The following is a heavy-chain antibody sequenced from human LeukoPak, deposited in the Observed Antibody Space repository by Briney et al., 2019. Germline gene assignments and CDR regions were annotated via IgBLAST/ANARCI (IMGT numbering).Heavy chain of an antibody. CDR3: ARVGNYDSSGYYLDY. Sequence: ASVKVSCKASGYTFTSYAMHWVRQAPGQGLEWMGWISAYNGNTNYAQKLQGRVTMTTDTSTSTAYMELRSLRSDDTAVYYCARVGNYDSSGYYLDYWGQGTLVTVSS. D-gene: IGHD3-22*01. CDR1: GYTFTSYA. CDR2: ISAYNGNT. V-gene: IGHV1-18*01. J-gene: IGHJ4*02.